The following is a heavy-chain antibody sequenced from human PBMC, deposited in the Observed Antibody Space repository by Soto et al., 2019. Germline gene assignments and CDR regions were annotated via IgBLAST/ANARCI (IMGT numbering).Heavy chain of an antibody. CDR1: GFTFTNYA. J-gene: IGHJ4*02. CDR2: SSGSGSGGST. Sequence: EVQLLEYGGGLVQPGGSLRLSCAASGFTFTNYAMTWVRQAPGKGLEWVSISSGSGSGGSTNYADSVKGRFTISRDNSKNTLYLQMNGLRVEDTAVYYCAKDRDDYRNYVFDYWGQGTLVTVSS. CDR3: AKDRDDYRNYVFDY. V-gene: IGHV3-23*01. D-gene: IGHD4-4*01.